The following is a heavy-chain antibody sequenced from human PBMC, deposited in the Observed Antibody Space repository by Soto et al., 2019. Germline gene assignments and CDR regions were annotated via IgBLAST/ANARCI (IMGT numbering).Heavy chain of an antibody. CDR2: INPYNANT. CDR3: ATDPAIVGVTTLGY. V-gene: IGHV1-18*01. J-gene: IGHJ4*02. CDR1: GYTFTSYG. Sequence: DSVKVSCKASGYTFTSYGISWVRQAPGQGLEWMGWINPYNANTNYAQKLQGRVTMTTDTSTSTAYMEVRTLRSDETAVYYCATDPAIVGVTTLGYCRQSTLVTVSS. D-gene: IGHD1-26*01.